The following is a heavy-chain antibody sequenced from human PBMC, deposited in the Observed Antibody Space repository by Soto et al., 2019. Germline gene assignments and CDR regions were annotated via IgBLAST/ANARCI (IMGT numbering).Heavy chain of an antibody. CDR3: ATERWEDAFDV. Sequence: QEQLVQSGAEVKKPGASVKVSCKASGYTFTSYDINWARQATGQGLEWMGWMNPNSGNTGYAQKFQGRVTMTRNSSISTAYMELSSLRFEDTAVYYCATERWEDAFDVWGQGTMVTVSS. CDR1: GYTFTSYD. D-gene: IGHD1-26*01. J-gene: IGHJ3*01. CDR2: MNPNSGNT. V-gene: IGHV1-8*01.